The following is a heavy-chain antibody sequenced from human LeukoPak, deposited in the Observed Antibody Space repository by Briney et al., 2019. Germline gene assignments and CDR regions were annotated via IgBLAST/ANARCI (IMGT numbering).Heavy chain of an antibody. Sequence: GGSLRLSCAASGFTFSNHGMNWVRQAPGKGLEWVSGISPSGDITYYADSVKGRFTISRDNAKNSLYLQMNSLRAEDTAVYYCARDHGDFWSGYYASYFDYWGQGTLVTVSS. J-gene: IGHJ4*02. D-gene: IGHD3-3*01. CDR2: ISPSGDIT. CDR1: GFTFSNHG. CDR3: ARDHGDFWSGYYASYFDY. V-gene: IGHV3-21*01.